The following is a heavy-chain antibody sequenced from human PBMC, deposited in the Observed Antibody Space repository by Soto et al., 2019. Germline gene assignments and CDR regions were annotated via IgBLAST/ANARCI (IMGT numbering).Heavy chain of an antibody. V-gene: IGHV2-70*11. CDR1: GFSLSTSGMC. D-gene: IGHD6-13*01. CDR2: IDWDDDK. J-gene: IGHJ6*02. CDR3: ARSPGIAAAGPYYYYGMDV. Sequence: SGPTLVNPTQTLTLTCTFSGFSLSTSGMCVSWIRQPPGKALEWLARIDWDDDKYYSTSLKTRLTISKDTSKNQVVLTMTNMDPVDTATYYCARSPGIAAAGPYYYYGMDVWGQGTTVTVSS.